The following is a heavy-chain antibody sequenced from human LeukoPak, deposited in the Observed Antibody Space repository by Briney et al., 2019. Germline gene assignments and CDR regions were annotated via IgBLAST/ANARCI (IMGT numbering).Heavy chain of an antibody. Sequence: SETLSLTCTVSGGSISSYYWSWIRQPPGKGLEWIGYIYYSGSTNYNPSLKSRVTISVDTSKNQFSLKLSSVTAADTAVYYCARDQSEAIAWFGPWGQGTLVTVSS. CDR2: IYYSGST. D-gene: IGHD3-22*01. V-gene: IGHV4-59*01. CDR3: ARDQSEAIAWFGP. CDR1: GGSISSYY. J-gene: IGHJ5*02.